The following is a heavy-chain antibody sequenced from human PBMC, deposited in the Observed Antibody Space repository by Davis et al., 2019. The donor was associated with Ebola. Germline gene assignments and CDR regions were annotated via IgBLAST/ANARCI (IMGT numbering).Heavy chain of an antibody. Sequence: PGGSLRLSCAASGFTFSSYGMHWVRQTPGKGLEWVATISDDGTNKYYVDSVKGRFTISRDNSKKTLYMQMNSLRNEDTAVYYCAAGWFFADYWGQGTLVTVSS. V-gene: IGHV3-30*03. J-gene: IGHJ4*02. CDR1: GFTFSSYG. CDR3: AAGWFFADY. CDR2: ISDDGTNK. D-gene: IGHD2-15*01.